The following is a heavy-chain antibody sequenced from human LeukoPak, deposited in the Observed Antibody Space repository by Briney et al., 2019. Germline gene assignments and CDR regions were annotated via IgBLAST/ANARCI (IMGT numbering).Heavy chain of an antibody. CDR1: GASISTYY. CDR3: ARDRGSDFDY. CDR2: IYASGTT. D-gene: IGHD2-15*01. J-gene: IGHJ4*02. Sequence: SETLSLTCTVSGASISTYYWSWIRQPAGKGLEWIGRIYASGTTNYNPSLKSRVTMSIDTSKNQFSLKLISVTAADTAVYYCARDRGSDFDYWGQGTLVTVSP. V-gene: IGHV4-4*07.